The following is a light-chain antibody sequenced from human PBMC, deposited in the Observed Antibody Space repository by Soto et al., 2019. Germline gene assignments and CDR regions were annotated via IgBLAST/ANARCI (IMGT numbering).Light chain of an antibody. CDR1: QSVSSTS. Sequence: EIVLTQFPGTLSLSPGDRATLSCRASQSVSSTSLAWYQQKPGQAPRLLVYSTSIRATDIPDRFSGSGSGTDFTLTISRLEPEDFAVYYCQQYAISPLTFGGGTKVDIK. CDR2: STS. V-gene: IGKV3-20*01. J-gene: IGKJ4*01. CDR3: QQYAISPLT.